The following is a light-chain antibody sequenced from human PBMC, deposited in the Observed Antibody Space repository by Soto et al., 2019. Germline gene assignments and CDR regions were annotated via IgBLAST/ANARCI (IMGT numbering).Light chain of an antibody. CDR1: LSVSSN. V-gene: IGKV3-15*01. CDR3: HQYNNWPPT. Sequence: EVVMTQSPATLSVSPGERATLSCRASLSVSSNFAWYQQKPGQAPRLLIYDASSRATGLPARFSGSGSGTEFTLTISSLQSEDFAVYYCHQYNNWPPTFGGGTKVEI. CDR2: DAS. J-gene: IGKJ4*01.